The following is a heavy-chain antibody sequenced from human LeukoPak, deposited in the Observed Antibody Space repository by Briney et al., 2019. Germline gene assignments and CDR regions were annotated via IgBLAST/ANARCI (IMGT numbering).Heavy chain of an antibody. CDR3: ARPPSTYCSSTSCTFDY. V-gene: IGHV3-30-3*01. CDR1: GFTFSSYA. J-gene: IGHJ4*02. D-gene: IGHD2-2*01. CDR2: ISYDESNK. Sequence: GGSLRLSCAASGFTFSSYAMHWVRQAPGKGLEWVAVISYDESNKYYADSVKGRFTISRDNSKNTLYLQMNSLRAEDTAVYYCARPPSTYCSSTSCTFDYWGQGTLVTVSS.